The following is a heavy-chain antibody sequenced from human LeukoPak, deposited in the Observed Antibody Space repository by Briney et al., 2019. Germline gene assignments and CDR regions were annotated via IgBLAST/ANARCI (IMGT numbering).Heavy chain of an antibody. CDR3: ATLAAAARGYFDY. V-gene: IGHV4-34*01. CDR2: INHSGST. CDR1: GGSFSGYY. J-gene: IGHJ4*02. Sequence: PSETLSLTCAVYGGSFSGYYWSWIRQPPGKGLEWIGEINHSGSTNYNPSLKSRVTISVDTSKNQFSLKLSSVTAADTAVYYCATLAAAARGYFDYWGQGTLVTVSS. D-gene: IGHD6-13*01.